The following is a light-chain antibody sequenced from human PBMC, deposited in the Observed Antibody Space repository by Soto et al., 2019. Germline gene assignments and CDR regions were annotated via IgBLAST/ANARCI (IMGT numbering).Light chain of an antibody. V-gene: IGKV3-15*01. CDR2: TAS. CDR3: QHYGNSPPSVT. J-gene: IGKJ3*01. Sequence: EIVMTQSPTSLSVSPGERAILSCRASQTVGRNLAWYQQKPGQAPRLLIHTASTRAPGIPARFSGSGSGTEFTLTVSSLQSEDFAIYYCQHYGNSPPSVTFGPGTKVDIK. CDR1: QTVGRN.